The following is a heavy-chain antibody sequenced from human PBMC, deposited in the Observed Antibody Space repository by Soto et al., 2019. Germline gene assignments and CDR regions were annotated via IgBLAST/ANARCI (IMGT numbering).Heavy chain of an antibody. V-gene: IGHV3-7*01. CDR1: GFSFRIYW. CDR2: MNQEGSKK. Sequence: EVHLVESGGGLVHPGGSLRLSCAASGFSFRIYWMHWVRQAPGKGLEWVAIMNQEGSKKYYVDSVEGRFTISRDNAKNSLYVHMNSLRAEDTAAYYCAIDMGLGGDASEFDYWGQGTLVTVS. CDR3: AIDMGLGGDASEFDY. D-gene: IGHD2-21*02. J-gene: IGHJ4*02.